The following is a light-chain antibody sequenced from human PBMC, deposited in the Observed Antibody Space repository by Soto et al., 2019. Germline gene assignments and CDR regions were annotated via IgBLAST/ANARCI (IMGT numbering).Light chain of an antibody. CDR1: QSVSSPY. J-gene: IGKJ1*01. Sequence: EIVLTQSPGTLSLSPGERATLSCRASQSVSSPYLAWCQQKPGQAPRLLIYGASSRATGIPDRFSGSGSGTDFTLTITRLEPEDFAVYYCQQYGTTPPTFGQGTKVEIK. CDR2: GAS. CDR3: QQYGTTPPT. V-gene: IGKV3-20*01.